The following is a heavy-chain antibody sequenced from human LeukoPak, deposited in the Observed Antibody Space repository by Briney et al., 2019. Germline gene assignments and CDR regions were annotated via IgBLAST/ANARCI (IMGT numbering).Heavy chain of an antibody. J-gene: IGHJ4*02. V-gene: IGHV3-20*04. Sequence: PGGSLRLSCAATGFTFGDYSMSWVRQTPGKGLEWVSGVNWNGGSTGYTDSVKGRFTISRDNAKNSLYLQMNSLRAEDTAFYYCARERVGSTWDYWGQGTLVTVSS. D-gene: IGHD1-26*01. CDR3: ARERVGSTWDY. CDR2: VNWNGGST. CDR1: GFTFGDYS.